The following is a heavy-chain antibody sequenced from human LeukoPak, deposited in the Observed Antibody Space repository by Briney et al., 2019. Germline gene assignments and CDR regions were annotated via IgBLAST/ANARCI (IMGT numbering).Heavy chain of an antibody. CDR2: INSDGSST. V-gene: IGHV3-74*01. Sequence: PGGSLRLSCAASGFTFSSCWMHWVRQAPGKGLVWVSRINSDGSSTSYADSVKGRFTISRDNAKNTLYLQMNSLRAEDTAVYYCATAVGPPKSSIVGATTFDYWGQGTLVTVSS. D-gene: IGHD1-26*01. J-gene: IGHJ4*02. CDR1: GFTFSSCW. CDR3: ATAVGPPKSSIVGATTFDY.